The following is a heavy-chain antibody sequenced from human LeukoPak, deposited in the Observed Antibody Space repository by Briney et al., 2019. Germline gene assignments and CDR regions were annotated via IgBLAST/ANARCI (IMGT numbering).Heavy chain of an antibody. CDR1: GGSISSYY. CDR2: IYYSGST. Sequence: SETLSLTCTVPGGSISSYYWSWIRQPPGKGLEWIGYIYYSGSTNYNPSLKSRVTISVDTSKNQFSLKLSSVTAADTAVYYCARSMVHADFDYWGQGTLVTVSS. D-gene: IGHD1-1*01. CDR3: ARSMVHADFDY. J-gene: IGHJ4*02. V-gene: IGHV4-59*01.